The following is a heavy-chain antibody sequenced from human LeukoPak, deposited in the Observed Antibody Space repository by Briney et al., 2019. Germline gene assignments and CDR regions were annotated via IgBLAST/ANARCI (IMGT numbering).Heavy chain of an antibody. V-gene: IGHV1-18*01. CDR3: TRGGPVAGTHKYSQH. D-gene: IGHD6-19*01. Sequence: ASVKVSCKASGYTFTSYGISWVRQAPGQGLEWMGWISAYNGNTNYAQKFQGRVTLTRNTSISTAYMELSSLRSEDTAVYYCTRGGPVAGTHKYSQHWGQGTLVTVSS. CDR1: GYTFTSYG. CDR2: ISAYNGNT. J-gene: IGHJ1*01.